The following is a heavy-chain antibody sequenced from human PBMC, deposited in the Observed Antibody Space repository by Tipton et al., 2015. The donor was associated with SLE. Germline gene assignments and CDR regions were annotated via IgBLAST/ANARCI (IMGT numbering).Heavy chain of an antibody. Sequence: TLSLTCTVSGGSISSSSYYWGWIRQPPGKGLEWIGSIYYSGSTYYNPSLKSRVTISVDTSKNQFSLKLSSVTAADTAAYYCASPVGARAYWGQGTLVTVSS. D-gene: IGHD1-26*01. J-gene: IGHJ4*02. CDR2: IYYSGST. V-gene: IGHV4-39*07. CDR1: GGSISSSSYY. CDR3: ASPVGARAY.